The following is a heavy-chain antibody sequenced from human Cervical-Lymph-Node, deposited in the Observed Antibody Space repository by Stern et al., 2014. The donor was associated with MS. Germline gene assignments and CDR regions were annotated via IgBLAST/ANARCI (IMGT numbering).Heavy chain of an antibody. CDR2: ISHDGKEK. D-gene: IGHD3-16*01. J-gene: IGHJ4*02. Sequence: VQLVESGGGAVQPGKSLRLSCAASGFTFRNYAMHWVRQAPGKGLEWVAVISHDGKEKYYADSRRGRFTIARDNSRNTLYLQMNSLGADDTAVYYCAREGEKAYTTAFDSWGQGTLVTVS. CDR1: GFTFRNYA. CDR3: AREGEKAYTTAFDS. V-gene: IGHV3-30*01.